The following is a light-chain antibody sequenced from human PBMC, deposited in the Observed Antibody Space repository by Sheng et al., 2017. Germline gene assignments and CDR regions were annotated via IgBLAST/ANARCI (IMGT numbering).Light chain of an antibody. CDR3: QQYNNWPPYS. CDR2: GAS. CDR1: QSISFN. J-gene: IGKJ2*03. Sequence: EIVMTQSPATLSVSPGERATLSCRASQSISFNLAWYQQQPGQVPRLLIYGASTRVTGIPARFSGSGSGTEFTLTITSLQSEDSAVYYCQQYNNWPPYSFGQGTKLEI. V-gene: IGKV3-15*01.